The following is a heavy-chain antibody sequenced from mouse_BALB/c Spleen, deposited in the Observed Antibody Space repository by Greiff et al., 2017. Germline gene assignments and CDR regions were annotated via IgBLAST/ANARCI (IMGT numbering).Heavy chain of an antibody. CDR1: GFTFSNYW. CDR3: TRPYGYEYFDV. CDR2: IRLKSNNYAT. J-gene: IGHJ1*01. V-gene: IGHV6-6*02. D-gene: IGHD1-2*01. Sequence: EVKVEESGGGLVQPGGSMKLSCVASGFTFSNYWMNWVRQSPEKGLEWVAEIRLKSNNYATHYAESVKGRFTISRDDSKSSVYLQMNNLRAEDTGIYYCTRPYGYEYFDVWGAGTTVTVSS.